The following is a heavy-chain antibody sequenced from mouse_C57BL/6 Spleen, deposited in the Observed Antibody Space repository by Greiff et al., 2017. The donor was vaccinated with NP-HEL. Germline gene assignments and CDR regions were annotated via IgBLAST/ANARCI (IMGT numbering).Heavy chain of an antibody. Sequence: QQSCKASGYTFTSYWMHWVKQRPGRGLEWIGRIDPNSGGTKYNEKFKSKATLTVDKPSSTAYMQLSSLTSEDSAVYYCARYPPYDYGYAMDYWGQGTSVTVSS. V-gene: IGHV1-72*01. J-gene: IGHJ4*01. D-gene: IGHD2-4*01. CDR2: IDPNSGGT. CDR1: GYTFTSYW. CDR3: ARYPPYDYGYAMDY.